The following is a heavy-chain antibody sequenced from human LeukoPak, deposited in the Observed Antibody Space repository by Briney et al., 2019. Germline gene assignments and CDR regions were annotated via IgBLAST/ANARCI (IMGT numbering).Heavy chain of an antibody. J-gene: IGHJ6*03. V-gene: IGHV3-30*14. CDR1: VFTFSISA. D-gene: IGHD6-13*01. Sequence: VGSLRLSCAVSVFTFSISAMHWVRQAPDRGLERVAVISNDGNNKYYADSVKGRFTISRDNSKSTLYLQMNSLRGEDTAVYYCARDRGAASAGYYYYYMDVWGKGTTVTVSS. CDR2: ISNDGNNK. CDR3: ARDRGAASAGYYYYYMDV.